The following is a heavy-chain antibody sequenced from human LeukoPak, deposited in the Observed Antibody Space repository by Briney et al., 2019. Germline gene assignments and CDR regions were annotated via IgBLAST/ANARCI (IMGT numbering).Heavy chain of an antibody. V-gene: IGHV3-23*01. CDR1: GFTVSSNY. J-gene: IGHJ3*02. CDR3: AKGGAYYYDSSGYFSM. D-gene: IGHD3-22*01. CDR2: ISGSGGST. Sequence: GGSLRLSCAASGFTVSSNYMSWVRQAPGKGLEWFSAISGSGGSTYYADSVKGRFTISRDNSKNTLYLQMNSLRAEDTAVYYCAKGGAYYYDSSGYFSMWGQGTMVTVSS.